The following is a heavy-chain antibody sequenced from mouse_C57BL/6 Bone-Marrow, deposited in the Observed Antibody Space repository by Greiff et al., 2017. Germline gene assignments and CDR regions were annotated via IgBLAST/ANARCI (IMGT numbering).Heavy chain of an antibody. CDR3: ARSGITTVVATKGDV. CDR1: GYTFTDYN. J-gene: IGHJ1*03. D-gene: IGHD1-1*01. V-gene: IGHV1-18*01. CDR2: INPNNGGT. Sequence: VQLQQSGPELVKPGASVKIPCKASGYTFTDYNMDWVKQSHGKSLEWIGDINPNNGGTIYNQKFKGKATLTVDKSSSTAYMELRSLTSEDTAVYYCARSGITTVVATKGDVWGTGTTVTVSS.